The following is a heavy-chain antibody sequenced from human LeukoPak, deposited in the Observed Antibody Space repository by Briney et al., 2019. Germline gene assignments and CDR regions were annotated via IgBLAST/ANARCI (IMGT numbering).Heavy chain of an antibody. CDR3: VRDAWELPFDY. CDR1: GGSISSGDYY. J-gene: IGHJ4*02. V-gene: IGHV4-30-4*08. D-gene: IGHD1-26*01. Sequence: SETLSLTCTVSGGSISSGDYYWSWIRQPPGKGLEWIGYIYYSGSTYYNPSLKSRVTISVDTSKNQFSLKLSSVTAADTAVYYCVRDAWELPFDYWGQGTLVTVSS. CDR2: IYYSGST.